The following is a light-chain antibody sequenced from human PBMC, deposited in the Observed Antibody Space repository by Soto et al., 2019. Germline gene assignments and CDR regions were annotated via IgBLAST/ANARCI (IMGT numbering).Light chain of an antibody. Sequence: EIVMTQSPATVSVSPGETATLSCRASQSVSYNLAWYQQKPGQGLRLLIYGAFTRATGIPARFSGSGSGTEFTLTISSLQSEDFAVYYCQQYKNWPPLTFGEGTKVEIK. CDR1: QSVSYN. CDR2: GAF. CDR3: QQYKNWPPLT. J-gene: IGKJ4*01. V-gene: IGKV3-15*01.